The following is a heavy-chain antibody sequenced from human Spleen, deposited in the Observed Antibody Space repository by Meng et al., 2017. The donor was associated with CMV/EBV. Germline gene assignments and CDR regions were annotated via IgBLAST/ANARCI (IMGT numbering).Heavy chain of an antibody. Sequence: CTLSCGSISSGAYYWSWLRQHPGKGLEWFGYIYYSGSTYFNPSLKSRITISVDTSKGQFYLTLSSVTAADTAVYYCARGGSSSVYFDFWGQGTLVTVSS. D-gene: IGHD6-13*01. CDR2: IYYSGST. J-gene: IGHJ4*02. V-gene: IGHV4-31*03. CDR1: CGSISSGAYY. CDR3: ARGGSSSVYFDF.